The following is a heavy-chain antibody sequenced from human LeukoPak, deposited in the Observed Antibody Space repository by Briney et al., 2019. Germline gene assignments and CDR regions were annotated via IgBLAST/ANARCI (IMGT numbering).Heavy chain of an antibody. CDR1: GFTFSSYG. J-gene: IGHJ4*02. D-gene: IGHD5-12*01. Sequence: GGSLRLSCAASGFTFSSYGMHWVRLAPGKGLEWVAFIRYDGIGKSYADSVKGRFTVSRDNSKNTLFLQMNSLRTEDTAVYYCAKEPGSTGAYDTWGQGTLVTVSS. CDR3: AKEPGSTGAYDT. V-gene: IGHV3-30*02. CDR2: IRYDGIGK.